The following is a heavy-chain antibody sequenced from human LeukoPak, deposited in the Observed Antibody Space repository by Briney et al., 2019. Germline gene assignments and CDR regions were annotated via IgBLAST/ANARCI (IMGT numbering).Heavy chain of an antibody. V-gene: IGHV3-23*01. J-gene: IGHJ5*02. D-gene: IGHD1-26*01. CDR1: GFTFSSYA. Sequence: GASLRLSCAASGFTFSSYAMSWVRQAPGNGLEWVSVISGSGGSTYYADSVKGRFTISRDNSKNTLYLQMNSLRAEDTAVYYCAKDVGHNWFDPWGQGTLVTVSS. CDR3: AKDVGHNWFDP. CDR2: ISGSGGST.